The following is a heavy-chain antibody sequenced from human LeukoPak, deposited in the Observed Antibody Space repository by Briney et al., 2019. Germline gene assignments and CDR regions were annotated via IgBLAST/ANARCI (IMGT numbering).Heavy chain of an antibody. D-gene: IGHD3-22*01. CDR2: ISYDGSNK. V-gene: IGHV3-30*04. CDR3: ARRDYDSSGAIEY. CDR1: ESTFSSYA. J-gene: IGHJ4*02. Sequence: GGPLRPSGAAPESTFSSYAMHWVRKAPGKGLEWGAVISYDGSNKYYADSVKGRFTISRDNSKNTLYLQMNSLRAEDTAVYYCARRDYDSSGAIEYWGQGTLVTVSS.